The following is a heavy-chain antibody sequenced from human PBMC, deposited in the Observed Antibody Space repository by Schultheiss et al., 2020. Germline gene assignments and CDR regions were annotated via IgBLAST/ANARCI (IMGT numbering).Heavy chain of an antibody. CDR1: GYTFTGYY. V-gene: IGHV1-2*06. D-gene: IGHD3-22*01. J-gene: IGHJ4*02. CDR3: ARIVVVASDPFHFDS. Sequence: ASVKVSCKASGYTFTGYYMHWVRQAPGQGLEWMGRINPNSGGTNYAQKFQGRVTMTRDTSISTAYMELSRLRSDDTAVYYCARIVVVASDPFHFDSWGQGTQVTVSS. CDR2: INPNSGGT.